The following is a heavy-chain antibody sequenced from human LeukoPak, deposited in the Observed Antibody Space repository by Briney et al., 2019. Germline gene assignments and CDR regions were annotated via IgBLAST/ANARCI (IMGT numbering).Heavy chain of an antibody. CDR1: GYSFTSYW. D-gene: IGHD3-3*01. CDR3: ARILGRDFWSGYYYY. J-gene: IGHJ4*02. CDR2: IYPGDSDT. Sequence: GESLKISCKGSGYSFTSYWIGWVRQLPGKVLEWMGIIYPGDSDTRYSPSFQGQVTISADKSISTAYLQWSSLKASDTAMYYCARILGRDFWSGYYYYWGQGTLVTVSS. V-gene: IGHV5-51*01.